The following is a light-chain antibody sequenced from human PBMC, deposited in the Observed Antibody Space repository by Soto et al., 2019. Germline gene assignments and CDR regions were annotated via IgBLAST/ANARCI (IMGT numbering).Light chain of an antibody. V-gene: IGLV1-44*01. J-gene: IGLJ3*02. CDR2: NDV. Sequence: QSVLTQPPSASGTPGQAVTISCSGSTSNIGTNNVKWYQQVPEAAPKILIYNDVQLPSVVPDRFSGSKSGTSASLVISGLQSEEEADYYCAAWDASVCVFGGGTKLTVL. CDR3: AAWDASVCV. CDR1: TSNIGTNN.